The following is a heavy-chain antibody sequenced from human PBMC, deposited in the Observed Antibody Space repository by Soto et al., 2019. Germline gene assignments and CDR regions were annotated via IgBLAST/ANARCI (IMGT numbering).Heavy chain of an antibody. CDR3: AVWFGELSFDY. J-gene: IGHJ4*02. Sequence: PGGSLRLSCAASGFTVSSNYMSWVRQAPGKGLEWVSVIYSGGSTYYADSVKGRFTISRDNSKNTLYLQMNSLRAEDTAVYYCAVWFGELSFDYWGQGTLVTAPQ. CDR1: GFTVSSNY. D-gene: IGHD3-10*01. CDR2: IYSGGST. V-gene: IGHV3-66*01.